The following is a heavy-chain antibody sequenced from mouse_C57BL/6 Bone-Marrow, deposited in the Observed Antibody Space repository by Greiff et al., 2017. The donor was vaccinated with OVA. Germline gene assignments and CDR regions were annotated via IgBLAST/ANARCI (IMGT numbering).Heavy chain of an antibody. CDR1: GYTFTSYW. CDR3: ARSGLLRSPYYFDY. CDR2: INPSSGYT. V-gene: IGHV1-7*01. J-gene: IGHJ2*01. D-gene: IGHD1-1*01. Sequence: VKLQQSGAELAKPGASVKLSCKASGYTFTSYWMHWVKQRPGQGLEWIGYINPSSGYTKYNQKFQDKATLTADNSASTAYMQLSSLTYEDSAVYYCARSGLLRSPYYFDYWGQGTTLTVSS.